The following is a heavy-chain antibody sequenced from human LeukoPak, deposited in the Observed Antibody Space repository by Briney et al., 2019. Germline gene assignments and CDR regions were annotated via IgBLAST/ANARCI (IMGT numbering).Heavy chain of an antibody. CDR1: GGSFSGYY. J-gene: IGHJ6*03. CDR2: INHSGST. V-gene: IGHV4-34*01. CDR3: ARGRYYYDSSGYPYYYYYYYMDV. Sequence: SETLSLTCAVYGGSFSGYYWSWIRQPPGKGLEWIGEINHSGSTNYNPSLKSRVTISVDTSKNQFSLKLSSVTAADAAVYYCARGRYYYDSSGYPYYYYYYYMDVWGKGTTVTISS. D-gene: IGHD3-22*01.